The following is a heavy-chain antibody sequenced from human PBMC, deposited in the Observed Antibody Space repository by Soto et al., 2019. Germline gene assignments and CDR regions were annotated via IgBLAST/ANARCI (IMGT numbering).Heavy chain of an antibody. CDR3: GRATAGLDY. Sequence: QVQLVQSGAEVKKPGASVKVSCQASGYTFASHYIHWVRQAPGQGLEWMGVINPNGGNTRYAQRFQDRLTLTTDKPRNPVYLDLSILCCAGAAVYYCGRATAGLDYWGQGTLVAVSS. V-gene: IGHV1-46*01. CDR2: INPNGGNT. CDR1: GYTFASHY. J-gene: IGHJ4*02.